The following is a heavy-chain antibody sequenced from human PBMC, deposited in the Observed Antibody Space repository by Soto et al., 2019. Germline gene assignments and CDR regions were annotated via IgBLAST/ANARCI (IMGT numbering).Heavy chain of an antibody. V-gene: IGHV4-59*08. J-gene: IGHJ6*03. CDR2: IHNSGRT. CDR3: ARLPAGWMTTVTTFLLGYMDV. Sequence: SETLSLTCTVSGGSISGYFWSWIRQPPGKGLEWIGYIHNSGRTDYNPSHKSRVNISVDTSKNQFSLKLTSVTAADTAVYYCARLPAGWMTTVTTFLLGYMDVWGKGTTVTVSS. D-gene: IGHD4-4*01. CDR1: GGSISGYF.